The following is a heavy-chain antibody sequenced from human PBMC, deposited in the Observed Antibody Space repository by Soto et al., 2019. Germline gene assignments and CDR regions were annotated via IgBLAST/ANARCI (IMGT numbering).Heavy chain of an antibody. CDR3: ARASGYGVFPNFDY. V-gene: IGHV4-59*08. J-gene: IGHJ4*02. CDR1: GGSISSYY. Sequence: SETLSLTCTGSGGSISSYYWSWIRQPPGKGLEWIGYIYYSGSTKYNPSLKSRVTISVDTSKNQFSLKLSSVTAADTAVYYCARASGYGVFPNFDYWGQGTLVTVSS. CDR2: IYYSGST. D-gene: IGHD5-12*01.